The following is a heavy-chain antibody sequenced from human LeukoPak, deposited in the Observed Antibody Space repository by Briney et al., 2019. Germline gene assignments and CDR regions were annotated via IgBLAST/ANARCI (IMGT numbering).Heavy chain of an antibody. Sequence: ASVKVSCKASGYTFTSYYMHWVRQAPGQGLEWMGIINPSGGSTSYAQKFQGRVTMTRDTSTSTVYMELSSLRSEDTAVYYCASGTTSGNYYYGMDVWGQGTTVTVSS. CDR3: ASGTTSGNYYYGMDV. V-gene: IGHV1-46*01. D-gene: IGHD3-10*01. CDR1: GYTFTSYY. CDR2: INPSGGST. J-gene: IGHJ6*02.